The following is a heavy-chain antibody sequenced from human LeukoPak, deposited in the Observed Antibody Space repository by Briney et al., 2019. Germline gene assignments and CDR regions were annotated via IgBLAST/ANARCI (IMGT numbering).Heavy chain of an antibody. CDR1: GYTFTHYD. V-gene: IGHV1-8*01. D-gene: IGHD6-13*01. CDR2: MNPSSANT. Sequence: GASVKVSCKASGYTFTHYDINWVRQASGQGLEWMGWMNPSSANTGSAQKFQGRVSMTSDNSISTVYLELNSLTSEDTAVYFCARGRVSSTWTLQHWGQGTQVTVSS. CDR3: ARGRVSSTWTLQH. J-gene: IGHJ1*01.